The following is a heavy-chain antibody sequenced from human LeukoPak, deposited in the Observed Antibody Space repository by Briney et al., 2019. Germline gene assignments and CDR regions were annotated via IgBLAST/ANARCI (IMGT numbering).Heavy chain of an antibody. CDR3: ARGNVDIVATIQNNWFDP. J-gene: IGHJ5*02. CDR1: GGSFGGYY. CDR2: TNHSGST. Sequence: SETLSLTCAVYGGSFGGYYWSWIRQPPGKGLEWIGETNHSGSTNYNPSLKSRVTISVDTSKNQFSLKLSSVTAADTAVYYCARGNVDIVATIQNNWFDPWGQGTLVTVSS. V-gene: IGHV4-34*01. D-gene: IGHD5-12*01.